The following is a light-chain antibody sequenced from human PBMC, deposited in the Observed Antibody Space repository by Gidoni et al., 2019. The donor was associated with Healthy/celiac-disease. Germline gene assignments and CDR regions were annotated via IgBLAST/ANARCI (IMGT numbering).Light chain of an antibody. V-gene: IGLV6-57*02. J-gene: IGLJ1*01. Sequence: NFMLTQPHSVSASPGKTVTISCTGSSGSIASNYVQWYQQRPGSAPTTVIYEDNQRPSGVPDRFSGSIDSSSNSASLTISGLKTEDEADYYCQSYDSSLGVFGTGTKVTVL. CDR3: QSYDSSLGV. CDR1: SGSIASNY. CDR2: EDN.